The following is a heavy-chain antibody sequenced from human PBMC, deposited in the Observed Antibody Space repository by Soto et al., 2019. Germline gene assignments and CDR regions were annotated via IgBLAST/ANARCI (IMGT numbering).Heavy chain of an antibody. D-gene: IGHD5-18*01. CDR2: INPNSGGT. CDR1: GYTFTGYY. J-gene: IGHJ6*02. CDR3: ARLPSYDYGMDV. V-gene: IGHV1-2*02. Sequence: ASVKVSCKASGYTFTGYYMHWVRQAPGQGLEWMGWINPNSGGTNYAQKFQGRVTMTRDTSISTAYMELSRLRSDDTAVYYCARLPSYDYGMDVWGQGTTVTVSS.